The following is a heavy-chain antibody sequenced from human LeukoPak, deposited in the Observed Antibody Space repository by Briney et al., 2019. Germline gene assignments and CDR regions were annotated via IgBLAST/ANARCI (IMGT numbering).Heavy chain of an antibody. Sequence: PGGSLRLSCAASGFTFSSYSMNWVRQAPGKGLEWVSSISSSSSYIYYADSVKGRFTISRDNAKNSLYLQMNSLRAEDKAVYYCARGIPTERHKRNNWFDPWGQGTLVTVSS. CDR2: ISSSSSYI. CDR1: GFTFSSYS. J-gene: IGHJ5*02. CDR3: ARGIPTERHKRNNWFDP. V-gene: IGHV3-21*01. D-gene: IGHD1-1*01.